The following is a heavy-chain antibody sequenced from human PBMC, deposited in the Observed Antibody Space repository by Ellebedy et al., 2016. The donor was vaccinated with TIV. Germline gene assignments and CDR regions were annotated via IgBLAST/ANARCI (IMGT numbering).Heavy chain of an antibody. CDR2: IIPIFGTA. J-gene: IGHJ6*02. CDR1: GGTFSSYA. Sequence: ASVKVSCKASGGTFSSYAISWVRQAPGQGLEWMGGIIPIFGTANYAQKFQGRVTITADESTSTAYMELSSLRSEDTAVYYCARDLIAAAWFCMDVWGQGTTVTVSS. V-gene: IGHV1-69*13. CDR3: ARDLIAAAWFCMDV. D-gene: IGHD6-13*01.